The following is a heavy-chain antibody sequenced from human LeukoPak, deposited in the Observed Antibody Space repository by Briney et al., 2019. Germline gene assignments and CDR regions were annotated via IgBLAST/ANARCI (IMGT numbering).Heavy chain of an antibody. CDR2: ISYDGSNK. D-gene: IGHD1-26*01. J-gene: IGHJ4*02. Sequence: PGGSLRLSCAASGFTFSSYAMHWVRQAPGKGLEWVAVISYDGSNKYYADSVKGRFSISRDNSKNTLYLQMNSLRAEDTAVYYCARAQGSPNGFFDYWGQGTLVTVSS. V-gene: IGHV3-30-3*01. CDR3: ARAQGSPNGFFDY. CDR1: GFTFSSYA.